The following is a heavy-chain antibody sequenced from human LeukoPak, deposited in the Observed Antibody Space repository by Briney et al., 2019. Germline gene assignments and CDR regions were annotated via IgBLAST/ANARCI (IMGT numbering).Heavy chain of an antibody. V-gene: IGHV4-4*02. J-gene: IGHJ4*02. CDR1: GVSISNTNW. CDR2: VNLQGRT. Sequence: SGTLSLTCGASGVSISNTNWCTWVRHPPGKGLEWIGEVNLQGRTNYNPSLKSRVAISVDKSENHISLKLTSVTAADTAVYYCAREGGPYRPLDYSGQGTLVTVAS. CDR3: AREGGPYRPLDY.